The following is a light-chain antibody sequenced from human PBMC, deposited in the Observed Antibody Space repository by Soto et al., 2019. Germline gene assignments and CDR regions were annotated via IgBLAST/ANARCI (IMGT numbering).Light chain of an antibody. Sequence: QLVLTQSPSASASLGASVKLTCTLSSGHKKYAIAWHQQQPQKGPRYLMNVNSDGSHSKGDGIPDRFSGSSSGTERYLIISSLQSEDEADYYCQTWGTGFRVFGGGTKLTV. J-gene: IGLJ3*02. CDR1: SGHKKYA. CDR2: VNSDGSH. V-gene: IGLV4-69*01. CDR3: QTWGTGFRV.